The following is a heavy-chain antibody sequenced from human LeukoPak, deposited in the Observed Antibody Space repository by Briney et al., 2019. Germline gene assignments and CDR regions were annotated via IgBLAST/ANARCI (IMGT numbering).Heavy chain of an antibody. CDR1: GGSISSSNW. CDR3: ASHIAGTPSYYFDY. J-gene: IGHJ4*02. Sequence: SETLSLTCAVSGGSISSSNWWSWVRQPPGKGLEWIGEIYHSGSTNYNPSLKSRVTISVDKSKNQFSLKLSSVTAADTAVYYCASHIAGTPSYYFDYWGQGTLVTVSS. CDR2: IYHSGST. V-gene: IGHV4-4*02. D-gene: IGHD6-13*01.